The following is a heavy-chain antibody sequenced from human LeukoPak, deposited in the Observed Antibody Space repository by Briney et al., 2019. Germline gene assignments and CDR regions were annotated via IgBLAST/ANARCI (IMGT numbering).Heavy chain of an antibody. CDR2: ISAYNGNT. V-gene: IGHV1-18*01. J-gene: IGHJ4*02. CDR3: SRDLPYSSSWESIDY. CDR1: GYTFTSYG. D-gene: IGHD6-13*01. Sequence: ASVKVSCKAYGYTFTSYGINWLRQAPGQGPEWMGRISAYNGNTKYAQNLQGRVTMTTDTSTSTAYMELRSLRSDDTAVYYCSRDLPYSSSWESIDYWGQGTLVTVSS.